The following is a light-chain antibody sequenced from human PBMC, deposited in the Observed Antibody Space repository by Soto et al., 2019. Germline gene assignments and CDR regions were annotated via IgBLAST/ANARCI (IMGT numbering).Light chain of an antibody. V-gene: IGLV2-14*01. CDR1: SSDVGGYNF. J-gene: IGLJ1*01. CDR2: EVS. Sequence: QSALTQPASVSGSPGQSMTISWTGTSSDVGGYNFVSWYQQHPGRAPKLLIYEVSRRPSGVSNRFSGSKSGDTASLTISGLQAEDEADYYCYSYRGYYTRVFGTGTKVTVL. CDR3: YSYRGYYTRV.